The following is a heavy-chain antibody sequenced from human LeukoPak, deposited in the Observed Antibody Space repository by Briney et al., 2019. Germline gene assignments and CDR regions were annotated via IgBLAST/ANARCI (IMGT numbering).Heavy chain of an antibody. CDR1: GFTFSSYG. Sequence: GGSLRLSCAASGFTFSSYGMHWVRQAPGKGLEWVSAISGSGGSTYYADSVKGRFTISRDNSKNTLYLQMNSLRAEDTAVYYCARVIAAAGTRYFDYWGQGTLVTVSS. CDR2: ISGSGGST. J-gene: IGHJ4*02. CDR3: ARVIAAAGTRYFDY. D-gene: IGHD6-13*01. V-gene: IGHV3-23*01.